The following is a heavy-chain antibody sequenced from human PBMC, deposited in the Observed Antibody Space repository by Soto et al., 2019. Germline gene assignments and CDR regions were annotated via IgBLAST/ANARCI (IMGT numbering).Heavy chain of an antibody. V-gene: IGHV3-30*18. D-gene: IGHD2-15*01. Sequence: AASGFTFSNYGMHWVRQAPGKGLEWVAVISYDGSNKYYADSVKGRFTISRDNSKNTLYLQMNSLRAEDTAVYYCAKDWGDIVVVAAARYGMDVWGQGTTVTVSS. J-gene: IGHJ6*02. CDR1: GFTFSNYG. CDR2: ISYDGSNK. CDR3: AKDWGDIVVVAAARYGMDV.